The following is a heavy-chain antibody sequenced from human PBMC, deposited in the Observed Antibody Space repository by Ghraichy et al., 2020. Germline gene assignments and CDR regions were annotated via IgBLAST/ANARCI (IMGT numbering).Heavy chain of an antibody. D-gene: IGHD6-19*01. CDR3: ARGYSSGWYFDY. CDR2: ISYDGSNK. CDR1: GFTFSSYA. V-gene: IGHV3-30-3*01. Sequence: GGSLRLSCAASGFTFSSYAMHWVRQAPGKGLEWVAVISYDGSNKYYADSVKGRFTISRDNSKNTLYLQMNSLRADDTAVYYCARGYSSGWYFDYWGQGTLVTVSS. J-gene: IGHJ4*02.